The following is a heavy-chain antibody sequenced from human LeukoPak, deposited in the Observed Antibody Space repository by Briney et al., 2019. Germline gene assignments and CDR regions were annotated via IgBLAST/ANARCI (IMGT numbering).Heavy chain of an antibody. V-gene: IGHV4-59*01. J-gene: IGHJ6*03. D-gene: IGHD3-9*01. CDR2: IYYSGST. CDR3: ARGYYDILTGYLYYCYYYMDV. CDR1: GGSISSYY. Sequence: SETLSLTCTVSGGSISSYYWSWIRQPPGKGLEWIGYIYYSGSTNYNPSLKSRVTISVDTSKNQFSLKLSSVTAADTAVYYCARGYYDILTGYLYYCYYYMDVWGKGTTVTVSS.